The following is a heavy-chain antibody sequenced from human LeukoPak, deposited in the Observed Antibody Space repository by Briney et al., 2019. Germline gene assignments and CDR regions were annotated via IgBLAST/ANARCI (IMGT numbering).Heavy chain of an antibody. D-gene: IGHD2-15*01. CDR2: TYYRSKWYS. V-gene: IGHV6-1*01. CDR1: GDSVSSNSAA. J-gene: IGHJ4*02. Sequence: SQTLSLTCAISGDSVSSNSAAWNWIRQSPSRGLEWLGRTYYRSKWYSDYAVSVKSRITINPDTSKNQFSLQLNSVTPEDTAVYYCAREDCSGGSCYGGFDYWGQGTLVTVSS. CDR3: AREDCSGGSCYGGFDY.